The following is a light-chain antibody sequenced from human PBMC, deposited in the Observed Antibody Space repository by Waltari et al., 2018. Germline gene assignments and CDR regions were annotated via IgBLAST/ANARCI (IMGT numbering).Light chain of an antibody. CDR3: AAWDDSLSGRV. Sequence: QSVLTQPPSASGTPGQRVTISCSGSRSNLGSNYVYCYQQLPGTAPKLLIYRNNQRPSGVPDRFSGSKSGTSAALAISGLRSEDEADYYCAAWDDSLSGRVFGGGTKVTVL. J-gene: IGLJ3*02. CDR2: RNN. CDR1: RSNLGSNY. V-gene: IGLV1-47*01.